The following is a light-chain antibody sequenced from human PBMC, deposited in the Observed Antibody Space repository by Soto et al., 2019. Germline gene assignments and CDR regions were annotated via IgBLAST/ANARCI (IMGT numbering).Light chain of an antibody. J-gene: IGKJ4*01. CDR1: QSINTY. V-gene: IGKV3-11*01. Sequence: VLTQSPAPLSSSPGESVTLSCRASQSINTYLAWYQQKTGQATRLLIYDASYRAAGIPSRFSGSGSGTDFTLTISSLEPADFAIYHCQQRSNWPLTFGGGTKVEI. CDR2: DAS. CDR3: QQRSNWPLT.